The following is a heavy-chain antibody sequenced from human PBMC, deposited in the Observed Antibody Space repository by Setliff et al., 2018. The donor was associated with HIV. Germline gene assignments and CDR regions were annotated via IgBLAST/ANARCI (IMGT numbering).Heavy chain of an antibody. CDR1: GGSISSSS. V-gene: IGHV4-59*08. CDR3: ARHRSGNWYYFGFGP. D-gene: IGHD1-7*01. J-gene: IGHJ5*02. CDR2: LHYSVSS. Sequence: SETLSLTCTVSGGSISSSSWSWIRQPPGKGLEWTGYLHYSVSSNYNPSLKSRVTISVDTSKNQFSLKLSSVTVADTAVYYCARHRSGNWYYFGFGPWGQGTLVTVSS.